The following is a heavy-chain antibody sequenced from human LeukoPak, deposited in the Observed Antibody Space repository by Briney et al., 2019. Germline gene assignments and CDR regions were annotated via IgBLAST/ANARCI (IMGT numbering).Heavy chain of an antibody. Sequence: PGGSLRLSCAASGFTFSDYYMTWIRQAPGEGLEWVSYISSGGSTIYYADSVKGRFTISRDNAWNSLYLQMNSLRAEDTAVYYCAGGSYGDYYFDYWGQGTLVTVSS. CDR1: GFTFSDYY. J-gene: IGHJ4*02. V-gene: IGHV3-11*01. D-gene: IGHD4-17*01. CDR3: AGGSYGDYYFDY. CDR2: ISSGGSTI.